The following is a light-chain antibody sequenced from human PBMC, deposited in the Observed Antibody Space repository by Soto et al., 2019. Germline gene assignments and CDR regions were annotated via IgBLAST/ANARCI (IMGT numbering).Light chain of an antibody. CDR2: GAS. J-gene: IGKJ4*01. Sequence: EIVMTQSPATLSVSPGERATLSCRASQSVGRNLAWYQQKPGQAPMLRIYGASTRASGIPARFSGSGSGTEFTLTISSLQSEDVAMYSCQQYNHWPPRTFGGGTKVEIK. CDR1: QSVGRN. V-gene: IGKV3-15*01. CDR3: QQYNHWPPRT.